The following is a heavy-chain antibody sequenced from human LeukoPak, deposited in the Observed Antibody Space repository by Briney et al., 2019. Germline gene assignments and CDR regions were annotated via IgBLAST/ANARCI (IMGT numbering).Heavy chain of an antibody. D-gene: IGHD3-16*01. Sequence: GGSLRLSCAASGFTFSSYSMNWVRQAPGKGLEWVSSISSSSSYIYYADSVKGRFTISRDNAKNSLYLQMNSLRAEDTAVYYCAKVWGPVAYYYYMDVWGKGTTVTVSS. CDR3: AKVWGPVAYYYYMDV. CDR2: ISSSSSYI. V-gene: IGHV3-21*01. CDR1: GFTFSSYS. J-gene: IGHJ6*03.